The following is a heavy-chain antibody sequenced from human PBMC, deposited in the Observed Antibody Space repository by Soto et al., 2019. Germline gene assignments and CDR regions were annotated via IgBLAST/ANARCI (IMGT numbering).Heavy chain of an antibody. J-gene: IGHJ4*02. CDR3: AKLVIGYSSGNTCEDY. D-gene: IGHD2-15*01. V-gene: IGHV3-30*18. CDR1: GFTFSYG. CDR2: ISYDSSNK. Sequence: VQLLESGGGLIQPGGSLRLSCAASGFTFSYGIHGLRQAPGKGLDWVASISYDSSNKFYGDSVKGGFTISRDNSKNTQFLQMNGLRAQDTAVYYCAKLVIGYSSGNTCEDYWGQGTLVAVSS.